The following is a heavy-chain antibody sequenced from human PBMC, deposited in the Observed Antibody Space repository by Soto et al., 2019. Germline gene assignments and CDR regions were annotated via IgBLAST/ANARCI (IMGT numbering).Heavy chain of an antibody. Sequence: EVQLVESGGGLVKPGGSLRLSCAASGFTFSSYSMNWVRQAPGKGLEWVSSISSSSSYIYYADSVKGRFTISRDNAKNSLYLQMNSLRAEDTAVYYCARIVVPAALAYYYYYYGMDVWGQGTTVTVSS. V-gene: IGHV3-21*01. CDR3: ARIVVPAALAYYYYYYGMDV. J-gene: IGHJ6*02. CDR1: GFTFSSYS. D-gene: IGHD2-2*01. CDR2: ISSSSSYI.